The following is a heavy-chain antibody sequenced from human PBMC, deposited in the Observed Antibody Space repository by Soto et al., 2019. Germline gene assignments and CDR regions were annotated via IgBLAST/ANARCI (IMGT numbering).Heavy chain of an antibody. CDR3: ASRVGDGWLRVDDAFDI. CDR1: GFTFSSYS. D-gene: IGHD5-12*01. V-gene: IGHV3-48*01. Sequence: GGSLRLSCAASGFTFSSYSMNWVRQAPGKGLEWVSYISSSSSTIYYADSVKGRFTISRDNAKNSLYLQMNSLRAEDTAVYYCASRVGDGWLRVDDAFDIWGQGTMVTVSS. CDR2: ISSSSSTI. J-gene: IGHJ3*02.